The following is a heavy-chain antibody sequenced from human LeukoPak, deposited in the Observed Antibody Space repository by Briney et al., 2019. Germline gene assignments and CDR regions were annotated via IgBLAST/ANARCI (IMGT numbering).Heavy chain of an antibody. D-gene: IGHD3-22*01. V-gene: IGHV4-59*01. J-gene: IGHJ2*01. Sequence: TTSETLSLTCTVSGGSISSYYWSWIRQPPGKGLEWIGYIYYSGSTNYNLSLKSRVTISVDTSKNQFSLKLSSVTAADTAVYYCARELDYYDSSGYYYVWYFDLWGRGTLVTVSS. CDR2: IYYSGST. CDR3: ARELDYYDSSGYYYVWYFDL. CDR1: GGSISSYY.